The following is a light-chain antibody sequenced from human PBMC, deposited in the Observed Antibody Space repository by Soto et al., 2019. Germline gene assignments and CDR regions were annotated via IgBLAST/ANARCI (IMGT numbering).Light chain of an antibody. CDR1: QSVSSSY. J-gene: IGKJ4*01. CDR2: GAS. V-gene: IGKV3-20*01. Sequence: ENVLTQSPGTLSFSPGERATLSCRASQSVSSSYLAWYQQKPGQTPRLLIYGASNRATGIPDRFSGSGSGTDFTLTISRLEPEDFAVYYCQQYGSPLTFGGGTKVDIK. CDR3: QQYGSPLT.